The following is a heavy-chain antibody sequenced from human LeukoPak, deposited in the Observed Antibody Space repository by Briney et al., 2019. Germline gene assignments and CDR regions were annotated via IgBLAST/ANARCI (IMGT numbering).Heavy chain of an antibody. J-gene: IGHJ4*02. Sequence: GGSLRLSCAASGFIFSSYVMGWVRQAPGKGLEWVSSISVGGGDTFASDSVKGRFTITRENSKNTLYLQMTGLRVEDTAVYYCARAMVRGVPFDYWGQGTLVTVSS. V-gene: IGHV3-23*01. CDR2: ISVGGGDT. D-gene: IGHD3-10*01. CDR1: GFIFSSYV. CDR3: ARAMVRGVPFDY.